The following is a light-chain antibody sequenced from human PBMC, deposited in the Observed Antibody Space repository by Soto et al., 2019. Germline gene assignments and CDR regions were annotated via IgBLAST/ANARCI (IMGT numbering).Light chain of an antibody. CDR2: DVS. J-gene: IGKJ4*01. CDR3: QHRVNGPT. CDR1: QSVSNY. V-gene: IGKV3-11*01. Sequence: EIVLTQSTATLSLSPGERATISCRAGQSVSNYLGWYQQKSGQAPRLLISDVSNRATGIPDRFSGSGSGTDFTLTISSLEPEDFAVYYCQHRVNGPTFGGGTKVEIK.